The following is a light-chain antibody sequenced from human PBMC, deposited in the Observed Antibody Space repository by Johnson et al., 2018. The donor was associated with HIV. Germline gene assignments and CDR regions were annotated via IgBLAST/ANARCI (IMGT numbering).Light chain of an antibody. V-gene: IGLV1-51*01. CDR2: DNN. CDR1: SSNIGNNY. CDR3: GTWDSSLSAGV. J-gene: IGLJ1*01. Sequence: QFVLTQPPSMSAAPGQRVTISCSGSSSNIGNNYVSWYQQVPGAAPKLLIYDNNRRPSGIPDRFSGSKSGTSATLVITGLQTGDEADYYCGTWDSSLSAGVFGTGTKVTVL.